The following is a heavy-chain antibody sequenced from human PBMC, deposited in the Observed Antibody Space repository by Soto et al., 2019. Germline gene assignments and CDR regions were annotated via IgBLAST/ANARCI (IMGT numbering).Heavy chain of an antibody. CDR2: IHYSVTT. CDR3: AGYNSYAIDY. J-gene: IGHJ4*02. Sequence: VQLQESGPGLVKPSETLSLTCTVSGTSISSYYWSWIRQPPGKGLEWIANIHYSVTTNYNPSLASRVTLSVDTSKNQFSLKMTSVTAADRAMYFCAGYNSYAIDYWGRGTLVTVSS. CDR1: GTSISSYY. D-gene: IGHD2-8*01. V-gene: IGHV4-59*01.